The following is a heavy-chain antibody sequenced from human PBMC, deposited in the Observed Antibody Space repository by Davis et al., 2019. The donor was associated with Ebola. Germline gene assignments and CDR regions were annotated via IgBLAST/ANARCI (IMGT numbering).Heavy chain of an antibody. CDR2: ISYDGSNK. CDR3: ARDEEVAVAGNMDV. D-gene: IGHD6-19*01. Sequence: GESLKISCAASGFTFSSYAMHWVRQAPGKGLEWVAVISYDGSNKYYADSVKGRFTISRDNAKNSLYLQMNSLRAEDTAVYYCARDEEVAVAGNMDVWGKGTTVTVSS. CDR1: GFTFSSYA. J-gene: IGHJ6*03. V-gene: IGHV3-30-3*01.